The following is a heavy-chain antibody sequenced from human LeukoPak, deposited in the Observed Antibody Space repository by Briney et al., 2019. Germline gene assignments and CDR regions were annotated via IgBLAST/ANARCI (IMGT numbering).Heavy chain of an antibody. J-gene: IGHJ1*01. CDR3: ARDFGQDSSGWYWEYFQH. D-gene: IGHD6-19*01. V-gene: IGHV1-2*02. CDR1: GYTFTGYY. CDR2: INTNSGYT. Sequence: GASVKVSCKASGYTFTGYYIHWMRQAPGQGLEWMGWINTNSGYTSYAQKFQGRVTMTRDTSISTAYMELSRLRSDDTAVYYCARDFGQDSSGWYWEYFQHWGQGTLVTVSS.